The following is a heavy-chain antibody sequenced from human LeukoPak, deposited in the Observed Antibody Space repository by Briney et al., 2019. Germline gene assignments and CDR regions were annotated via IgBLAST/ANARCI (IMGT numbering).Heavy chain of an antibody. CDR1: GFTFSSHW. Sequence: QPGGSLRLSCAASGFTFSSHWMGWVRQAPGKGLEWVANINQHGSEKYYVDSMKGRFAISRDNARNSLCLQLNSLRAEDTAVYYCERAGYGGALDYWGQGTLVTVSS. V-gene: IGHV3-7*03. CDR3: ERAGYGGALDY. CDR2: INQHGSEK. D-gene: IGHD4-23*01. J-gene: IGHJ4*02.